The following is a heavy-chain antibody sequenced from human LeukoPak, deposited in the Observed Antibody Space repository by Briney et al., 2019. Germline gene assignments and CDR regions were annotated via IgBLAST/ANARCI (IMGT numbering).Heavy chain of an antibody. Sequence: SETLSLTCTVSGGSISSYYWSWIRQPPGKGLEWIGYIYYSGSTNYIPSLKSRVTISVDTSKNQFSLKLSSVTAADTAVYYCARSLAYYDSSPYFAFDIWGQGTMVTVSS. J-gene: IGHJ3*02. V-gene: IGHV4-59*01. CDR3: ARSLAYYDSSPYFAFDI. D-gene: IGHD3-22*01. CDR1: GGSISSYY. CDR2: IYYSGST.